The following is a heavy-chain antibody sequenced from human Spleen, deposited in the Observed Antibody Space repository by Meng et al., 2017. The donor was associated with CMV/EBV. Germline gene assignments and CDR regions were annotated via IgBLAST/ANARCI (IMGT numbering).Heavy chain of an antibody. J-gene: IGHJ6*02. Sequence: GESLKISCAASGFTFSSYSMNWVRQAPGKGLEWVSYISSSSSTIYYADSVKGRFTISRDNAKNSLYLQMNSLRAEDTAVYYCARDWASGCSSTSCYTYYYYGMDVWGQGTTVTVSS. CDR3: ARDWASGCSSTSCYTYYYYGMDV. V-gene: IGHV3-48*04. D-gene: IGHD2-2*01. CDR1: GFTFSSYS. CDR2: ISSSSSTI.